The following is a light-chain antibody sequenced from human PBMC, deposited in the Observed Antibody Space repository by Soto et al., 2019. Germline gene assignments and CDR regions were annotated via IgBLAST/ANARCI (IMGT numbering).Light chain of an antibody. CDR2: GAS. Sequence: EIVLTQSPGTLSLSPGERATLSCRASQSVSSSQLAWYQQRPGQAPRLLVYGASTRATGIPDRFSGSGSGTEFALTISRLEPEDFAVYICQHYGYPQWTFGPGTKVDIK. CDR1: QSVSSSQ. CDR3: QHYGYPQWT. J-gene: IGKJ1*01. V-gene: IGKV3-20*01.